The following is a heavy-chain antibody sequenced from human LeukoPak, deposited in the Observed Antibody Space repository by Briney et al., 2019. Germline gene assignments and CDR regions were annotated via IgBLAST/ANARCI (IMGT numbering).Heavy chain of an antibody. D-gene: IGHD1-26*01. CDR2: ISYDGSNE. V-gene: IGHV3-30*04. CDR3: AKDQVKGAYHTASEFDY. Sequence: GGSLRLSCAASGFTFSSYVMHWVRQAPGKGLEWVAIISYDGSNEYYADSVRGRFTISRDNSKNTLYLQMNSLRAEDTAVYYCAKDQVKGAYHTASEFDYWGQGTLVTVSS. CDR1: GFTFSSYV. J-gene: IGHJ4*02.